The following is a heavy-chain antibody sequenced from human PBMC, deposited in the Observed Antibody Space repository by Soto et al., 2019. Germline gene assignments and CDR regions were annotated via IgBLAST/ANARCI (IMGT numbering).Heavy chain of an antibody. V-gene: IGHV1-69*12. CDR2: IIPIFGTA. CDR1: GGTFSSYA. Sequence: QVQLVQSGAEVKKPGSSVKVSCKASGGTFSSYAISWVRQAPGQGLEWMGGIIPIFGTANYAQKFQGRVTITADESTSTAYMELSSLRSEDMAVYYCARDWYLPGAHYYYYGMDVWGQGTTVTVSS. CDR3: ARDWYLPGAHYYYYGMDV. J-gene: IGHJ6*02. D-gene: IGHD6-13*01.